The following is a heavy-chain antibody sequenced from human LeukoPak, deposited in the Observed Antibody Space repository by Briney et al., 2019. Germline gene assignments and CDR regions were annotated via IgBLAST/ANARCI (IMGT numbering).Heavy chain of an antibody. CDR2: IRGDGGDT. V-gene: IGHV3-74*01. Sequence: GGSLRLSCTVSGFTFSNYWMHWVRQAPGKGLVWVSRIRGDGGDTNYADSVKGRFTASRDNAKNTLYLQMNSLTTGDTAVCFCARDRVLGSGSSDYWGQGTLVTVSS. CDR3: ARDRVLGSGSSDY. J-gene: IGHJ4*02. D-gene: IGHD3-10*01. CDR1: GFTFSNYW.